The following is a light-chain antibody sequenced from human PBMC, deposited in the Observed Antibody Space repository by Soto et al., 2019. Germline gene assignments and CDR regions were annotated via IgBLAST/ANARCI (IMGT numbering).Light chain of an antibody. J-gene: IGLJ1*01. CDR3: SSYTGSSTLVYV. V-gene: IGLV2-14*01. Sequence: QSVLSQPASGSGSPGQSNSITCNETSSDVGGYNYVSWYQQHPGKAPKLVIYDVTNRPSGVSDRFSGSRSGNTASLTISGLQSEDEADYYCSSYTGSSTLVYVFGTGTKVTVL. CDR2: DVT. CDR1: SSDVGGYNY.